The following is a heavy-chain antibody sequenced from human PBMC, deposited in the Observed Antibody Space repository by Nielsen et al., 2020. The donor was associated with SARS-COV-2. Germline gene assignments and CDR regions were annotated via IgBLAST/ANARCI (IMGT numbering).Heavy chain of an antibody. D-gene: IGHD6-19*01. Sequence: GESLKISCAASGFTFSSYAMSWVRQAPGKGLEWVSAISGSGGSTYYADSVKGRFTISRDNSKSTLYLQMNSLRAEDTAVYYCEAGGDYYYYGMDVWGQGTTVTVSS. CDR2: ISGSGGST. V-gene: IGHV3-23*01. CDR3: EAGGDYYYYGMDV. CDR1: GFTFSSYA. J-gene: IGHJ6*02.